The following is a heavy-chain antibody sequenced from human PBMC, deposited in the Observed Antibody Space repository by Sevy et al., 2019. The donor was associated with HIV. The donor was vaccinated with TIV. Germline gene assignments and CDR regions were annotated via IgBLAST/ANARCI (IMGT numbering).Heavy chain of an antibody. J-gene: IGHJ6*02. D-gene: IGHD3-9*01. V-gene: IGHV1-69*13. Sequence: ASVKVSCKASGDTFARYAVSWVRQAPGQGLEWMGGIIPIFDTPNYSQKFQGRVTITADESTSTAYMELGRLTSEDSAVYYCARDGEPMYVDYRLGPIYSMDVWGQGTTVTVSS. CDR3: ARDGEPMYVDYRLGPIYSMDV. CDR1: GDTFARYA. CDR2: IIPIFDTP.